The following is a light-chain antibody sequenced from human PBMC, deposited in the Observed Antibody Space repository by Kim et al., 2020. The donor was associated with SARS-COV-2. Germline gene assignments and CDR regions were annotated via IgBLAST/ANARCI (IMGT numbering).Light chain of an antibody. J-gene: IGLJ3*02. V-gene: IGLV2-14*03. CDR3: SSYSSGNTRV. CDR1: SSNVGGYEY. Sequence: GQWITISCTGTSSNVGGYEYVSWYQHNPGKAPNLMIYDVSNRPSGVANRFSGSKSGNTASLTSSGLQAEDEADYCCSSYSSGNTRVFGGGTQLTVL. CDR2: DVS.